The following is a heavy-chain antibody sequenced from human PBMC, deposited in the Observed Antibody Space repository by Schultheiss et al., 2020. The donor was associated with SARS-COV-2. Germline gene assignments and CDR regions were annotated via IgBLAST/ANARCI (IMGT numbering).Heavy chain of an antibody. CDR3: AKDHSYGSGSYVGMDV. D-gene: IGHD3-10*01. CDR1: GFTFSSYA. Sequence: GGSLRLSCAASGFTFSSYAMSWVRQAPGKGLEWVSAISGSGGSTYYADSVKGRFAISRDNSKNTLYLQMNSLRAEDTAVYYCAKDHSYGSGSYVGMDVWGRGTTVTVSS. J-gene: IGHJ6*02. CDR2: ISGSGGST. V-gene: IGHV3-23*01.